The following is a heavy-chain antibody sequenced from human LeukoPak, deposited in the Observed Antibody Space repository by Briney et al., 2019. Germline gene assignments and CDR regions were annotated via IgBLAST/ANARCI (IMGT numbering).Heavy chain of an antibody. CDR3: ARLSGYSSGHYYSDY. CDR1: GGSISSDY. V-gene: IGHV4-59*01. CDR2: IYYRGST. D-gene: IGHD3-22*01. Sequence: PSETLSLTCTVSGGSISSDYWSWIWQPPGKGLEWIGYIYYRGSTNYNPSLKSRVTISVDTSKNQFSLKLSSVTAADTAVYYCARLSGYSSGHYYSDYWGQGTLVTVSS. J-gene: IGHJ4*02.